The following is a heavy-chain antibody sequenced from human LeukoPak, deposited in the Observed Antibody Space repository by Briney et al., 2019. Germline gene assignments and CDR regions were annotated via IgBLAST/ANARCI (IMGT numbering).Heavy chain of an antibody. CDR1: GGTFSSYA. Sequence: GASVKVSCKASGGTFSSYAIIWVRQAPGQGLEWMGGIIPIFGTANYAQKFQGRVTITTDESTSTAYMELSSLRSEDTAVYYCARDEYRRASSWYGWFDPWGQGTLVTVSS. CDR2: IIPIFGTA. J-gene: IGHJ5*02. CDR3: ARDEYRRASSWYGWFDP. D-gene: IGHD6-13*01. V-gene: IGHV1-69*05.